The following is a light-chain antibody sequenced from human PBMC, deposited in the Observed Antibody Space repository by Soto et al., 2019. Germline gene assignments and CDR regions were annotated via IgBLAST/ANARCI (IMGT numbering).Light chain of an antibody. CDR2: DAS. CDR1: QSISTW. J-gene: IGKJ1*01. Sequence: DIQMTQSPSTLSASVGDRVTITCRASQSISTWLAWYQQKPGKAPNLLIYDASSLESGVPSRFSGSGSGTEFTLTISSLQPDDFATYYCQQYEGWTFGQGTKVEIK. V-gene: IGKV1-5*01. CDR3: QQYEGWT.